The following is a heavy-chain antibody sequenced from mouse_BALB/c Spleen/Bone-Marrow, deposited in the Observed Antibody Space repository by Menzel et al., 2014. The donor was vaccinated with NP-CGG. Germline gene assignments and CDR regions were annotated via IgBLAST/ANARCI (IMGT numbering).Heavy chain of an antibody. CDR3: ERGTNNYGIPFAF. J-gene: IGHJ3*01. V-gene: IGHV1-5*01. D-gene: IGHD1-1*02. Sequence: EVKLVESGTELGRPGASVKMSCKASGYSFTSYWMHWVKQRPGQGLEWIGALHPGKSDTTYNQKFKGKAKLTAVTSASSHNIQRRIMTNEESAVDYCERGTNNYGIPFAFWGHGTLVTVSA. CDR2: LHPGKSDT. CDR1: GYSFTSYW.